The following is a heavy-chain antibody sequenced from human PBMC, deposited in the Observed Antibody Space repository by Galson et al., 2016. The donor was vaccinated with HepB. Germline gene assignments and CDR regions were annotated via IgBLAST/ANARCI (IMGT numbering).Heavy chain of an antibody. D-gene: IGHD1-26*01. Sequence: SLRLSCATSGFIFDGYAMHWVRQAPGKGLEWVSGIDWNSGRIDYADSVKGRFTIYRDDAKNSLYLQMNSLRRDDTALYYCAQDKASMSVGATNFQHWGQGTLVTVSS. CDR1: GFIFDGYA. V-gene: IGHV3-9*01. J-gene: IGHJ1*01. CDR3: AQDKASMSVGATNFQH. CDR2: IDWNSGRI.